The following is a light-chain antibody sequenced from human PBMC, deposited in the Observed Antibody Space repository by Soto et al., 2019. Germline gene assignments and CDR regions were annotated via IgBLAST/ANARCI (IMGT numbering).Light chain of an antibody. V-gene: IGLV1-40*01. J-gene: IGLJ2*01. Sequence: QLVLTQPPSVSGAPGQRVTISCTGSSSNIGAGYDAQWYQQLPGTAPKLLIYGNSIRPSGVPDRFSVSKSDTSASLAISGLQDDDEADYYCQSYDRSLRHVVFGGGTKVTVL. CDR2: GNS. CDR1: SSNIGAGYD. CDR3: QSYDRSLRHVV.